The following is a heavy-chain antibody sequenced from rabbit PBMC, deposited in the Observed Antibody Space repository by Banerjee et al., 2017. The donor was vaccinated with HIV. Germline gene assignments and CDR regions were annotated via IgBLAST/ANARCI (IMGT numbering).Heavy chain of an antibody. Sequence: LEESGGGLVKPEGSLTLTCKASGFDFSSNAICWVRQAPGKGLEWIGTIYAGSSGTTYYASWAKGRFTVSKTSSTTVTLQMTSLTAADTATYSCARGYTAGDCWYYGMDLWGPGTLVTVS. CDR2: IYAGSSGTT. J-gene: IGHJ6*01. D-gene: IGHD7-1*01. CDR1: GFDFSSNA. V-gene: IGHV1S45*01. CDR3: ARGYTAGDCWYYGMDL.